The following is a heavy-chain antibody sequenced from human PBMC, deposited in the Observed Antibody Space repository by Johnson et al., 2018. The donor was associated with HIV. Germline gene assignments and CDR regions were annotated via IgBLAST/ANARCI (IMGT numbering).Heavy chain of an antibody. CDR3: ARDHLRRSHAFDI. D-gene: IGHD2-15*01. CDR2: ISSSGSTI. CDR1: GFTFSDYY. V-gene: IGHV3-11*01. J-gene: IGHJ3*02. Sequence: VQLVESGGGLVKPGGSLTLSCAASGFTFSDYYMSWIRQAPGKGLEWVSYISSSGSTIYYADSVKGRFTISRDNSKNTLYLQMNSLSAEDTAVYYCARDHLRRSHAFDIWGQGTMVTVSS.